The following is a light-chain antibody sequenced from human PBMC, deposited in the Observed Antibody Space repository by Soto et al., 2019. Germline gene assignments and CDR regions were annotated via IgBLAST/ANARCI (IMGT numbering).Light chain of an antibody. CDR3: QQYGSSPRT. V-gene: IGKV3-20*01. CDR1: QSVSSSY. Sequence: EIVLTQSPGTLSLSPGERATLSCRASQSVSSSYLAWYQQKPGQAPRLLIYGASSRATGIPDRFSGSGSGTDFTLTIIRLEPEDLAVYYCQQYGSSPRTFGQGTKVEIK. CDR2: GAS. J-gene: IGKJ1*01.